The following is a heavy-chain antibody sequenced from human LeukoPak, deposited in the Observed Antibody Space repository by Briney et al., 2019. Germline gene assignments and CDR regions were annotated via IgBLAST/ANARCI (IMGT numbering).Heavy chain of an antibody. V-gene: IGHV1-24*01. CDR1: GYTLTELS. Sequence: ASVKVSCKVSGYTLTELSMHWVRQAPGKGLEWMGGFDPEDGETIYAQKFQGRVTMTEDTYTDTAYMELSSLRSEDTAVYYCAAGITMVRGVIRYWGQGTLVTVSS. CDR3: AAGITMVRGVIRY. D-gene: IGHD3-10*01. CDR2: FDPEDGET. J-gene: IGHJ4*02.